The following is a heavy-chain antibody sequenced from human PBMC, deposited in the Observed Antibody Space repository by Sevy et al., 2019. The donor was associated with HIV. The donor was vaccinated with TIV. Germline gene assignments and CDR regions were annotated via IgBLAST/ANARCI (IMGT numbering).Heavy chain of an antibody. CDR1: GGTFSSYA. Sequence: ASVKVSCKASGGTFSSYAISWARQAPGQGLEWMGGIIPIFGTANYAQKFQGRVTITADKSTSTAYMELSSLRSEDTAVYYCARVRVTRNYYYYMDVWGKGTTVTVSS. CDR3: ARVRVTRNYYYYMDV. J-gene: IGHJ6*03. CDR2: IIPIFGTA. V-gene: IGHV1-69*06. D-gene: IGHD4-17*01.